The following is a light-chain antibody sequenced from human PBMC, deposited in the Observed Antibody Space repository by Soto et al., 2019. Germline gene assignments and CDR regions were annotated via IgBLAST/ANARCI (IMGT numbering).Light chain of an antibody. CDR2: GNS. CDR1: SSNIGAGHD. V-gene: IGLV1-40*01. Sequence: QSALTQPPSVSGAPGQRVTISCTGSSSNIGAGHDVHWYQQLPGTAPKLLIYGNSNRPSGVPDRFSGSKSGTSASLAITGLRAEDVADYCQSYDSSLSVVFGTGTKLTVL. J-gene: IGLJ1*01. CDR3: QSYDSSLSVV.